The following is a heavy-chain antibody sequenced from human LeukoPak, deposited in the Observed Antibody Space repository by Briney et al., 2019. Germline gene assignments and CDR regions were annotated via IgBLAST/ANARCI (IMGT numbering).Heavy chain of an antibody. D-gene: IGHD3-16*01. CDR2: IFGNGVKT. CDR1: GFTFSGHS. V-gene: IGHV3-23*01. J-gene: IGHJ6*02. CDR3: ARVGDWSNYFGMDA. Sequence: GGSLRLPCAASGFTFSGHSMTWVRQTPGKGLEWVSVIFGNGVKTYYADSLKGRFTISRDNSKSTLYLQMNSLRADDTAVYYCARVGDWSNYFGMDAWGQGTTVSVSS.